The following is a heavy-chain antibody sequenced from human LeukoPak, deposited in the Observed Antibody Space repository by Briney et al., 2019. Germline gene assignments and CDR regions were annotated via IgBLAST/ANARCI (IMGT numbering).Heavy chain of an antibody. V-gene: IGHV3-7*03. CDR3: AKSLSWGAFDI. J-gene: IGHJ3*02. Sequence: WGSLRLSCAASGFTFSSYWMSWVRQAPGKGLEWVANIKQDGSEKYYVDSVKGRFTISRDNSKNTLYLQMNSLRAEDTAVYYCAKSLSWGAFDIWGQGTMVTVSS. D-gene: IGHD7-27*01. CDR2: IKQDGSEK. CDR1: GFTFSSYW.